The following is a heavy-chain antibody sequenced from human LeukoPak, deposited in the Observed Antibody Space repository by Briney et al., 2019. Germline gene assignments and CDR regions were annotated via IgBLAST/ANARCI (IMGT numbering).Heavy chain of an antibody. V-gene: IGHV1-2*06. Sequence: ASVKVSCKASGYTFTGYYMHWLRQAPGQGLEWMGRINPNSGGTNYAQKFQGRVTMTRDTSISTAYMELSRLRSGDTAVYYCARDYSRYMYSSVRLVYWGQGTLVTASS. CDR3: ARDYSRYMYSSVRLVY. CDR1: GYTFTGYY. J-gene: IGHJ4*02. D-gene: IGHD6-19*01. CDR2: INPNSGGT.